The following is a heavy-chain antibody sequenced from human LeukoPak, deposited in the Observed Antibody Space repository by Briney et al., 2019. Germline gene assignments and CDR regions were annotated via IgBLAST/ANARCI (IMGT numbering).Heavy chain of an antibody. CDR2: IYYSGST. CDR1: GGSISSYY. V-gene: IGHV4-59*01. CDR3: AGSGYYGVY. D-gene: IGHD3-22*01. J-gene: IGHJ4*02. Sequence: SETLSHTCTVSGGSISSYYWSWIRQPPGKGLEWIGYIYYSGSTNYNPSLKSRVTISVDTSKNQFSLKLSSVTAADTAVYYCAGSGYYGVYWGQGTLVTVSS.